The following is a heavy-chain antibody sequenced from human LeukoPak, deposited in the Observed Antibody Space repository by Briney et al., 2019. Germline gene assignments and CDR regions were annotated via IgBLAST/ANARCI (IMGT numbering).Heavy chain of an antibody. Sequence: SETLSLTCAVSGYSISSGYYWGWIRPPPGKGLEWIGSIYHSGSTYYNPSLKSRVTISVDTSKNQFSLKLSSVTAADTAVYYCARDPAEAGTDYWGQGTLVTVSS. D-gene: IGHD6-13*01. CDR3: ARDPAEAGTDY. J-gene: IGHJ4*02. V-gene: IGHV4-38-2*02. CDR1: GYSISSGYY. CDR2: IYHSGST.